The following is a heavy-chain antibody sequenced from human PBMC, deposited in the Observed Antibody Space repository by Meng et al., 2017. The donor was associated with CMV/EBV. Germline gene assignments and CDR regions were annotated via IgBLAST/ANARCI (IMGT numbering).Heavy chain of an antibody. V-gene: IGHV1-69*05. CDR3: ARVGISSSWYEPGTGWFDP. D-gene: IGHD6-13*01. Sequence: SVKVSCKASGGTFSSYAISWVRQAPGPGLEWMGGIIPIFGTANYAQKFQGRVTITTDESTSTAYMELSSLRSEDTAVYYCARVGISSSWYEPGTGWFDPWGQGTLVTVSS. CDR1: GGTFSSYA. CDR2: IIPIFGTA. J-gene: IGHJ5*02.